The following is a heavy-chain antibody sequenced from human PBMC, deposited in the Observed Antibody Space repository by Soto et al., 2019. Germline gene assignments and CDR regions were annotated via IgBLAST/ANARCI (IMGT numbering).Heavy chain of an antibody. D-gene: IGHD3-22*01. Sequence: SVKVSCKASGGTFSSYTISWVRQAPGQGLEWMGRIIPILGIANYAQKFQGRVTMTEDTSTDTAYMELSSLRSEDTAVYYCATAYYYDAAGNWFDPWGQGTLVTVSS. CDR3: ATAYYYDAAGNWFDP. CDR2: IIPILGIA. V-gene: IGHV1-69*02. CDR1: GGTFSSYT. J-gene: IGHJ5*02.